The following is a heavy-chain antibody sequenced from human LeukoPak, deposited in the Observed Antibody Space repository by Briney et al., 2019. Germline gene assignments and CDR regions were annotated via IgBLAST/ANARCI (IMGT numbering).Heavy chain of an antibody. V-gene: IGHV3-23*01. CDR3: AKDYTKGVGATDS. CDR2: ISGSGGST. CDR1: GFTFSNYA. J-gene: IGHJ5*01. D-gene: IGHD1-26*01. Sequence: GGSLRLSCAASGFTFSNYAMAWVRQAPGKGLEWGSAISGSGGSTYYADSVKGRFTISRDNSKNTLYLQMNSLRAEDTAVYYCAKDYTKGVGATDSWGHGTLVTVSS.